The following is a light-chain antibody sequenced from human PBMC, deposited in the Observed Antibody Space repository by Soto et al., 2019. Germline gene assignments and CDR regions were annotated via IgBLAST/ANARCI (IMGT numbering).Light chain of an antibody. CDR2: AAS. J-gene: IGKJ5*01. Sequence: DIQMTQSPSSLSATVGDRVPITCRASQAINNNLAWFQQNPGKAPKSLIYAASRLESGVPSKFSGSGSGTDFTLTISSLQPDDFGTFYCQQYSSYPITFGQGTRLEIK. V-gene: IGKV1-16*02. CDR3: QQYSSYPIT. CDR1: QAINNN.